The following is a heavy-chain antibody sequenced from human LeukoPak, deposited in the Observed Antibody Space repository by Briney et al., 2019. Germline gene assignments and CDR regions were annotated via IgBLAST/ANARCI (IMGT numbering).Heavy chain of an antibody. V-gene: IGHV3-21*01. Sequence: GGSLRLSCAASGFTFSSSTMNWVRQAPGKGLEWVSSISGSSSHIYYADSVKGRFTISRDNAKNSLFLQMNSLRVEDTDVYYCARLFYSSRPDAFDIWGQGTMVTVSS. D-gene: IGHD2-15*01. CDR1: GFTFSSST. J-gene: IGHJ3*02. CDR3: ARLFYSSRPDAFDI. CDR2: ISGSSSHI.